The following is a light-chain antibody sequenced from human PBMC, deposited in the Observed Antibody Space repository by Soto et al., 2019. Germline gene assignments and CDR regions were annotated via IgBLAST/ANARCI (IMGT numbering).Light chain of an antibody. CDR3: QQYLSPRFT. CDR1: QSVLSSAYTPNY. J-gene: IGKJ3*01. Sequence: DIVMTQSPDSLAVSLGERATLHCKSSQSVLSSAYTPNYLAWFQQKPGQPPKLLISWASTRASADPDRCSGSGSGTEFTLKNSSLQAEDVAVYYCQQYLSPRFTFGPRTKVDIK. CDR2: WAS. V-gene: IGKV4-1*01.